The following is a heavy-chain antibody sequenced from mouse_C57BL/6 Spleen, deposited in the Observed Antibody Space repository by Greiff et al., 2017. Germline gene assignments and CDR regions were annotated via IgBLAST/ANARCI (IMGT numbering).Heavy chain of an antibody. V-gene: IGHV2-5*01. Sequence: VQLVESGPGLVQPSQSLSITCTVSGFSLTSYGVHWVRQSPGKGLEWLGVIWRGGSTDYNAAFMSRLSITKDNSKSQVFFKMNSLQADDTAIYYCANGGGSSYDYYAMDYWGQGTSVTVSS. CDR2: IWRGGST. D-gene: IGHD1-1*01. CDR1: GFSLTSYG. J-gene: IGHJ4*01. CDR3: ANGGGSSYDYYAMDY.